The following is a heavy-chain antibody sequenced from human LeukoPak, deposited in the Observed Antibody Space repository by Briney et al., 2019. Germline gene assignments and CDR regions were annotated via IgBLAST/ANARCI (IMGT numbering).Heavy chain of an antibody. CDR1: GGSISSYY. V-gene: IGHV4-59*08. D-gene: IGHD3-22*01. CDR3: ARNGDYYDSSGYYFVGLREGMDV. CDR2: IYYSGST. J-gene: IGHJ6*02. Sequence: PSETLSLTCTVSGGSISSYYWSWIQQPPGKGLEWIGYIYYSGSTNYNPSLKSRVTISVDTSKNQFSLKLSSVTAADTAVYYCARNGDYYDSSGYYFVGLREGMDVWGQGTTVTVSS.